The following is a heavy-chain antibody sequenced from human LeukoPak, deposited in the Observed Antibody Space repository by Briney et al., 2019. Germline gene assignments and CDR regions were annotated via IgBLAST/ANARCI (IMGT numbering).Heavy chain of an antibody. CDR3: AGDKGDYGDYYWFDP. V-gene: IGHV4-30-4*07. CDR1: GGSISSGGYS. CDR2: IYYSGST. J-gene: IGHJ5*02. D-gene: IGHD4-17*01. Sequence: SETLSLTCAVSGGSISSGGYSWSWIRQPPGKGLEWIGYIYYSGSTYYNPSLKSRVTISVDTSKNQFSLKLRSVTAADTAVYYCAGDKGDYGDYYWFDPWGQGTLVTVSS.